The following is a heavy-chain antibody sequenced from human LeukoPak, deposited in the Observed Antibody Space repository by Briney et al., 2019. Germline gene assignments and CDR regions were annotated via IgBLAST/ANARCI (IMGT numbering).Heavy chain of an antibody. D-gene: IGHD6-13*01. V-gene: IGHV4-4*07. CDR3: ARAGRYSSSWALDY. J-gene: IGHJ4*02. CDR1: GGSISSYY. Sequence: PSETLSLTCTVSGGSISSYYWSWIRQPAGKGLEWIGRIYTSGSTNYNPSLKSRVTMSVDTSKNLFSLKLSSVTAADTAVYYCARAGRYSSSWALDYWGQGTLVTVSS. CDR2: IYTSGST.